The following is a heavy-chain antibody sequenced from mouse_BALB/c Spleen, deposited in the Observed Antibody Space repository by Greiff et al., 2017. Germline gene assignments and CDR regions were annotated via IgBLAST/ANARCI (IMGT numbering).Heavy chain of an antibody. CDR3: ARSMDWDVGAWFAY. V-gene: IGHV8-12*01. CDR2: IYWDDDK. J-gene: IGHJ3*01. Sequence: QVTLKVSGPGILQPSQTLSLTCSFSGFSLSTSGMGVSWIRQPSGKGLEWLAHIYWDDDKRYNPSLKSRLTISKDTSSNQVFLKITSVDTADTATYYCARSMDWDVGAWFAYWGQGTLVTVSA. D-gene: IGHD4-1*01. CDR1: GFSLSTSGMG.